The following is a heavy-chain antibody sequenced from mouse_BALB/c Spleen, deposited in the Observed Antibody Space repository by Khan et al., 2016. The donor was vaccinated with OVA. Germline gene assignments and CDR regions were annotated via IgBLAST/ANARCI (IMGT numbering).Heavy chain of an antibody. D-gene: IGHD2-14*01. V-gene: IGHV1-4*01. CDR2: INPSNSYT. J-gene: IGHJ3*01. CDR3: AREGAYYRSDGWFAY. Sequence: QIQLVQSGAELARPGASVKMSCKASGYTFTSYTMHWIQQRPGQGLEWIGYINPSNSYTNYNQKFKDKATLTADKSSSTAYMQLSSLTSEDSAVYYCAREGAYYRSDGWFAYWGQGTLVTVSA. CDR1: GYTFTSYT.